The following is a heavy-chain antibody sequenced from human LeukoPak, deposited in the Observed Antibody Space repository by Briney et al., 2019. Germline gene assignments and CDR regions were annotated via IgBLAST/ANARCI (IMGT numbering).Heavy chain of an antibody. Sequence: GGSLRLSCAASGFTFSDYYMSWIRQAPGKGLQWLAYSSTSGSITYYADSVKGRFTISRDNAKNSVYLQMNSLRAEDTAVYYCAKVSRGWYGYYYYYMDVWGKGTTVTISS. CDR3: AKVSRGWYGYYYYYMDV. V-gene: IGHV3-11*01. CDR1: GFTFSDYY. J-gene: IGHJ6*03. D-gene: IGHD6-19*01. CDR2: SSTSGSIT.